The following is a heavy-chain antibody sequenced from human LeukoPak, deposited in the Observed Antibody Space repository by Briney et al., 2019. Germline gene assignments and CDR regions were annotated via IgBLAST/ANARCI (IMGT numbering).Heavy chain of an antibody. Sequence: ASLKVSCKASGYTFTVHYMHWLRQAPGQGLEWMGWIKPDSGATNFAQNFQGRVTMTSDTSINTAYMELSSLTSDDTAMYYCARDHDYGPAYWGQGTLVTVSA. J-gene: IGHJ4*02. D-gene: IGHD4/OR15-4a*01. V-gene: IGHV1-2*02. CDR3: ARDHDYGPAY. CDR1: GYTFTVHY. CDR2: IKPDSGAT.